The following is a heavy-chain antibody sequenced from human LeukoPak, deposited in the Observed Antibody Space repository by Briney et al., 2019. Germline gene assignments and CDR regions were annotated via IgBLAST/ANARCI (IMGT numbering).Heavy chain of an antibody. CDR1: GVSITTYY. J-gene: IGHJ3*02. V-gene: IGHV4-4*07. CDR2: INSSGSS. D-gene: IGHD2-15*01. CDR3: ARHAASGVRTHAFDI. Sequence: MASETLSLTCTVSGVSITTYYWSWVRQPAGKGLEWIGRINSSGSSTSNTSLKSRITMSIDTSKNQFSLNLNSVTAADTAVYYCARHAASGVRTHAFDIWGQGTMVTVSS.